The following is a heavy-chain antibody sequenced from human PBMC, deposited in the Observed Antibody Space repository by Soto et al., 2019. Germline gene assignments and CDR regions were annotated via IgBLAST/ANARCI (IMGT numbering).Heavy chain of an antibody. CDR2: IYYSGSI. V-gene: IGHV4-59*01. CDR1: GGAISNYY. J-gene: IGHJ4*02. D-gene: IGHD3-10*01. Sequence: PSETLSLTCTVSGGAISNYYWSWIRQSPGKGLEWIGSIYYSGSINYNPSLKSRVTISLDTSKNQFSLKLYSVTAADTAVYYCARYYYASGSYDKYYFDYWGQGTPVTVSS. CDR3: ARYYYASGSYDKYYFDY.